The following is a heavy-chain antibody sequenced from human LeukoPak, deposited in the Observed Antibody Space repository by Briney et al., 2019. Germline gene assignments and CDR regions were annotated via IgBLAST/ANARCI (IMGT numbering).Heavy chain of an antibody. V-gene: IGHV3-23*01. J-gene: IGHJ4*02. CDR2: ISGSGGST. CDR3: ARDRAATDLDY. Sequence: GGSLRLSCAASGFTFSSYAMSWVRQAPGKGLEWVSAISGSGGSTYYADSVKGRFTISRDNSKNTLYLQMNDLRAEDTALYYCARDRAATDLDYWGQGTLVTVSS. CDR1: GFTFSSYA. D-gene: IGHD6-13*01.